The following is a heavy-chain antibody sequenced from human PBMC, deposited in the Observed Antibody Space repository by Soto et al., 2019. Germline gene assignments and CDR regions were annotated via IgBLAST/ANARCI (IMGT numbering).Heavy chain of an antibody. CDR3: AKSLSAGDNYYYGMDV. J-gene: IGHJ6*02. Sequence: SGGSLRLSCAASGFTFSSYAMSWVRQAPGKGLEWVSPISGNGGGTFYADSVKGRFTISRDNSKNTVYLQMNSLRVEDTAVYYCAKSLSAGDNYYYGMDVWGQGTTVTVSS. V-gene: IGHV3-23*01. CDR1: GFTFSSYA. D-gene: IGHD3-10*01. CDR2: ISGNGGGT.